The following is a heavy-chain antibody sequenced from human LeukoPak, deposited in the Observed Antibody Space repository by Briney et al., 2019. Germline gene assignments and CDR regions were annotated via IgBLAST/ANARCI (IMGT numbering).Heavy chain of an antibody. J-gene: IGHJ4*02. CDR3: ASNPTYQYDSSGCHYSDY. V-gene: IGHV4-34*01. CDR1: GGSISGYY. D-gene: IGHD3-22*01. CDR2: INHSGTT. Sequence: PSETLSLTCGVYGGSISGYYWSWIRQPPGKGLEWIGEINHSGTTNYSPSLKSRVTISVDMSKNQFSLKLSSVTAADTAVYYCASNPTYQYDSSGCHYSDYWGQGTLVTVSS.